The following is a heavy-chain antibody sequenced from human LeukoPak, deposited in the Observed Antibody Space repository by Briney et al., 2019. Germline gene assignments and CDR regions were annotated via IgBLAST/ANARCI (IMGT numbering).Heavy chain of an antibody. V-gene: IGHV4-34*01. CDR2: INHSGST. Sequence: SETLSLTCAVYGGSFSGYYWSWIRQPPGKGLEWIGEINHSGSTNYNPSLKSRVTISVDTSKNQFSLKLSSVIAADTAVYYCARVWDFWSGYYTQPFDYWGQGTLVTVSS. CDR3: ARVWDFWSGYYTQPFDY. J-gene: IGHJ4*02. D-gene: IGHD3-3*01. CDR1: GGSFSGYY.